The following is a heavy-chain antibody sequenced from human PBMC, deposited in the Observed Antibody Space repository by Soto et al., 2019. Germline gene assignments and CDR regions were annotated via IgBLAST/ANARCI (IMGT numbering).Heavy chain of an antibody. D-gene: IGHD6-19*01. J-gene: IGHJ1*01. CDR2: INTNTGNP. CDR1: GYTFTSYA. Sequence: ASVKVSCKASGYTFTSYAMNWVRQAPGQGLEWMGWINTNTGNPTYAQGFTGRFVFSLDTSVSTAYLQICSLKAEDTAVYYCARDHKMYRAVAGTGYFQHWGQGTQVTVSS. V-gene: IGHV7-4-1*01. CDR3: ARDHKMYRAVAGTGYFQH.